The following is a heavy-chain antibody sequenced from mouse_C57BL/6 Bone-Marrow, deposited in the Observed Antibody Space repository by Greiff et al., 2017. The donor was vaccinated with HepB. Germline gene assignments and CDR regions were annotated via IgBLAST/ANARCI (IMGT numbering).Heavy chain of an antibody. D-gene: IGHD1-1*01. V-gene: IGHV5-17*01. CDR3: AGYYGRGSPWFAY. CDR2: ISSGSSTI. CDR1: GFTFSDYG. Sequence: EVQVVESGGGLVKPGGSLKLSCAASGFTFSDYGMHWVRQAPEKGLEWVAYISSGSSTIYYADTVKGRFTISRDNAKNTLFLQMTSLRSEDTAMYYCAGYYGRGSPWFAYWGQGTLVTVSA. J-gene: IGHJ3*01.